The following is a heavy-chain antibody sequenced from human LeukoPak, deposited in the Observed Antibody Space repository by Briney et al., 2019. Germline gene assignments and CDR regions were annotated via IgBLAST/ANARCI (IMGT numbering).Heavy chain of an antibody. CDR1: GYTFTNYY. V-gene: IGHV1-46*01. CDR3: ARGAPDCSGGSCYDVGPNYYYGMDV. D-gene: IGHD2-15*01. Sequence: ASVKVSCKASGYTFTNYYMHWVRQAPGQGLEWMGIINPSGGGTTYAQKFQGRVSMTRDTSTSTFYMELSSLRSEDTAVYYCARGAPDCSGGSCYDVGPNYYYGMDVWGQGTTVTVSS. CDR2: INPSGGGT. J-gene: IGHJ6*02.